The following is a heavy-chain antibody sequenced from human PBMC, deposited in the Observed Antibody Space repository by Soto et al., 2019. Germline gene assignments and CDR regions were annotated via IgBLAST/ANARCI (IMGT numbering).Heavy chain of an antibody. CDR3: AKDRVRYCSGGSCQPMDY. V-gene: IGHV3-23*01. Sequence: PGGSLRLSCAASGFTFSSYAMSWVRQAPGKRLEWVSAISGSGGSTYYADSVKGRFTISRDNSKNTLYLQMNSLRAEDTAVYYCAKDRVRYCSGGSCQPMDYWGQGTLVTVSS. CDR1: GFTFSSYA. D-gene: IGHD2-15*01. J-gene: IGHJ4*02. CDR2: ISGSGGST.